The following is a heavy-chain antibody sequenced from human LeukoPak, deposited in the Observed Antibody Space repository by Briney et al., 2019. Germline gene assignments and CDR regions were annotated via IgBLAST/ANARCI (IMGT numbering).Heavy chain of an antibody. D-gene: IGHD3-22*01. CDR3: ASRYHYDSSGYRYYYYGMDV. V-gene: IGHV3-23*01. Sequence: GXGLEWVAAXSGSVGSTFYPCSLKSLFPISTDNSNNPLYLQLNSLRPEDTPVYYCASRYHYDSSGYRYYYYGMDVWGQGTTLTVSS. CDR2: XSGSVGST. J-gene: IGHJ6*02.